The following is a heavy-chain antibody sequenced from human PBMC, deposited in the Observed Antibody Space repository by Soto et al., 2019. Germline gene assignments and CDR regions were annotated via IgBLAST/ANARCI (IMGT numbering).Heavy chain of an antibody. D-gene: IGHD3-10*01. Sequence: TLSLTCTVSGGSISSYYWSWIRQPAGKGLEWIGRIYTSGSTNYNPSLKSRVTMSVDTSKNQFSLKLSSVTAADTAVYYCARDYGLGSYYKGVAFDIWGQGTMVTVSS. J-gene: IGHJ3*02. V-gene: IGHV4-4*07. CDR3: ARDYGLGSYYKGVAFDI. CDR2: IYTSGST. CDR1: GGSISSYY.